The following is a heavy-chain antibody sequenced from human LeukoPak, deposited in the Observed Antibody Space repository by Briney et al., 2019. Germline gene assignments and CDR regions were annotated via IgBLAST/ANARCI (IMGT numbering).Heavy chain of an antibody. CDR2: IYPADSDS. CDR3: ARHTGSTGAFDI. CDR1: GYSFTGYW. Sequence: GESLKISCKGSGYSFTGYWIGWVRQMPGKGLEWMGMIYPADSDSRYSPSFQGRVTISADKPINTAYLQWSSLKASDTAMYYCARHTGSTGAFDIWGQGTMVTVSS. D-gene: IGHD1-1*01. J-gene: IGHJ3*02. V-gene: IGHV5-51*01.